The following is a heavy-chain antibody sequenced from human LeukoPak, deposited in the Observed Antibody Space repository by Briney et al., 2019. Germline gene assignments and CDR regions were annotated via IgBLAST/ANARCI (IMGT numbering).Heavy chain of an antibody. V-gene: IGHV3-23*01. CDR1: GFTFSNYA. CDR3: ASRASGNYASGSPT. J-gene: IGHJ5*02. D-gene: IGHD3-10*01. Sequence: GGSLRLSCAASGFTFSNYAMTWVRLAPGKGLQWVSTISASGSSTYYADSVKGRFTISKDSPRNTLYLQMKSLRAEGTALYYCASRASGNYASGSPTWGQGTLVTVSS. CDR2: ISASGSST.